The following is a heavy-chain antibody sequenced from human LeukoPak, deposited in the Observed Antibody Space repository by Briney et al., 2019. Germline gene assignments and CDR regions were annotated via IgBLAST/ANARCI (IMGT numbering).Heavy chain of an antibody. CDR1: GFTFSSYS. Sequence: PGGSLRLSCAASGFTFSSYSMNWVHQAPGKGLEWVSSISSSSIYYADSVKGRFTISRDNAKNSLYLQMNSLRAEDTAVYYCARDEEYQLLSWFDPWGQGTLVTVSS. D-gene: IGHD2-2*01. CDR2: ISSSSI. V-gene: IGHV3-21*01. CDR3: ARDEEYQLLSWFDP. J-gene: IGHJ5*02.